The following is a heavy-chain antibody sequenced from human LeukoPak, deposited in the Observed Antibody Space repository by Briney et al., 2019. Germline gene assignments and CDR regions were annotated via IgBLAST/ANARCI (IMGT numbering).Heavy chain of an antibody. CDR1: GGSISSSNW. CDR2: IYHSGST. D-gene: IGHD3-10*01. V-gene: IGHV4-4*02. Sequence: ASETLSLTCAVSGGSISSSNWWSWVRQPPGKGLEWIGEIYHSGSTNYNPSLKSRVTISVDKSKNQFSLKLSSVTAADTAVYYCARAVRFTMVRGVMSRSWFDPWGQGTLVTVSS. J-gene: IGHJ5*02. CDR3: ARAVRFTMVRGVMSRSWFDP.